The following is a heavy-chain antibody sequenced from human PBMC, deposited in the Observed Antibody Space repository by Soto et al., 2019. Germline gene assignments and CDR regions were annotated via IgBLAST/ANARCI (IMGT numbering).Heavy chain of an antibody. CDR1: GFTFSIYS. Sequence: PGGSLRLSCAASGFTFSIYSMNWVRQAPGKGLEWVSYITSSGSATYYADTVKGRFTISRDNAKNSLYLQMNSLRAEDTALYYCTRGYTGYAQAGLDSWGQGTLVTVSS. CDR3: TRGYTGYAQAGLDS. CDR2: ITSSGSAT. D-gene: IGHD5-12*01. J-gene: IGHJ4*02. V-gene: IGHV3-48*01.